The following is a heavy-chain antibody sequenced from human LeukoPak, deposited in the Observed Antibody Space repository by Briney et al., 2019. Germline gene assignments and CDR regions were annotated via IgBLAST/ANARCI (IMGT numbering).Heavy chain of an antibody. J-gene: IGHJ4*02. CDR1: GFTFDDYG. CDR3: ARVYRHYDYVWGSYRFDY. CDR2: INWKGGST. D-gene: IGHD3-16*02. V-gene: IGHV3-20*04. Sequence: PGGSLRLSCAASGFTFDDYGMSWDRQAPGKGLEWVSGINWKGGSTVYADSVKGRFTISRDNAKNSLYMQMKSLRAEDTALYYCARVYRHYDYVWGSYRFDYWGQGTLVTVSS.